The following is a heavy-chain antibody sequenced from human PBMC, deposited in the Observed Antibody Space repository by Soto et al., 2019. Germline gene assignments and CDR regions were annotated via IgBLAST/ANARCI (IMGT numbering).Heavy chain of an antibody. J-gene: IGHJ4*02. Sequence: GGSLRLSCVASGFTFSSYWMSWVRQAPGKGLEWVANIKQDSSAKYYVDSVKGRSTISRDNAKNSLYLQMNSLRAEDTAVYYCSSEPSITIFGVIICRFNYWGQGTLVTVSS. D-gene: IGHD3-3*01. CDR2: IKQDSSAK. CDR1: GFTFSSYW. V-gene: IGHV3-7*03. CDR3: SSEPSITIFGVIICRFNY.